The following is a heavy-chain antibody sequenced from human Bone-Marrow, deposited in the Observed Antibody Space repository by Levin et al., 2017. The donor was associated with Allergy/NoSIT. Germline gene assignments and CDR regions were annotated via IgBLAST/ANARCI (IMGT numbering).Heavy chain of an antibody. V-gene: IGHV4-39*01. Sequence: PSETLSLTCTVSGGSISSSSYYWGWIRQPPGKGLEWIGSIYYSGSTYYNPSLKSRVTISVDTSKNQFSLKLSSVTAADTAVYYCARRNWLGGSDYWGQGTLVTVSS. D-gene: IGHD1-26*01. CDR1: GGSISSSSYY. J-gene: IGHJ4*02. CDR2: IYYSGST. CDR3: ARRNWLGGSDY.